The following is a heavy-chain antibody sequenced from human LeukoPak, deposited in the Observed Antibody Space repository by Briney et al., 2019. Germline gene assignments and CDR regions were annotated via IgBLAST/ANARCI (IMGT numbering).Heavy chain of an antibody. CDR1: GYTFTNYY. CDR3: ARVGVPGASSNWLSA. Sequence: PAASVKVSCKASGYTFTNYYMYWVRQAPGQGLEWMGIINPSGGSTFYAQKFQGRVTMTRDTSTSTVYMELSSLRSEDTAVYYCARVGVPGASSNWLSAWGQGTLVTVSS. V-gene: IGHV1-46*01. D-gene: IGHD2-2*01. J-gene: IGHJ5*02. CDR2: INPSGGST.